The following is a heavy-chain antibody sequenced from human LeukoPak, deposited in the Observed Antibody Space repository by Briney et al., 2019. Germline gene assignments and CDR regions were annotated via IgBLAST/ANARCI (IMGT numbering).Heavy chain of an antibody. CDR1: GGSISSYY. D-gene: IGHD3-9*01. CDR2: INHSGST. Sequence: SETLSLTCTVSGGSISSYYWSWIRQPPGKGLEWIGEINHSGSTNYNPSLKSRVTISVDTSKNQFSLKLSSVTAADTAVYYCARERSVDFDWLLYYYYYMDVWGKGTTVTISS. V-gene: IGHV4-34*01. J-gene: IGHJ6*03. CDR3: ARERSVDFDWLLYYYYYMDV.